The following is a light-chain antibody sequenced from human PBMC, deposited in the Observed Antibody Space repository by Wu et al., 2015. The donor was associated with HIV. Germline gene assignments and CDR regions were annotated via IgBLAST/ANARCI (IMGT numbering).Light chain of an antibody. Sequence: DIQMTQSPSTLSASVGDRVTITCRASQSISHWLAWYQQKPGKAPKLLIYKASSLQSGVPSRFSGSGSETEFTLTISSLQPDDFATYYCQQYNNYWTFGQGTKVEIK. CDR1: QSISHW. J-gene: IGKJ1*01. CDR2: KAS. CDR3: QQYNNYWT. V-gene: IGKV1-5*03.